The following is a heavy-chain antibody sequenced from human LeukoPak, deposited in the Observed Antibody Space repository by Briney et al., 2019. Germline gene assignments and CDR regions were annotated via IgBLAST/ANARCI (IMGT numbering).Heavy chain of an antibody. CDR2: ISAYTGHT. Sequence: ASVKLSCKASGFGFSSYGINWVRQAPGQRLEWMGWISAYTGHTKYLQKMRGRVTMTTDTSTNTAYMELRGLTSDDTAVYYCARGPGIDVAGVFDYWGQGSPVTVSS. V-gene: IGHV1-18*04. J-gene: IGHJ4*02. D-gene: IGHD6-19*01. CDR1: GFGFSSYG. CDR3: ARGPGIDVAGVFDY.